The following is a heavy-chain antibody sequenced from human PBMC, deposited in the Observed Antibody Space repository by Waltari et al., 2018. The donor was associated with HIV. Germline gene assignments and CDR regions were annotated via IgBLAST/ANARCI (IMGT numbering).Heavy chain of an antibody. CDR3: AKGAFDMVVVSALDS. V-gene: IGHV3-23*01. D-gene: IGHD2-21*01. J-gene: IGHJ5*01. CDR1: GFTFSSYA. Sequence: EVQLLESGGGLVQPGGSLRLSCAASGFTFSSYAMSWVRQAPGKGLQWGSMIRGVGSTTYSADSVKGRVTISRDNSENTLYLQINSLRAEDTAVYYCAKGAFDMVVVSALDSWGHGTLVTVSS. CDR2: IRGVGSTT.